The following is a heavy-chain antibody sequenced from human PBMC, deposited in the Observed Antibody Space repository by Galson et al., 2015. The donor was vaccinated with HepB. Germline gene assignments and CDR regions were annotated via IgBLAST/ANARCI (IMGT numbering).Heavy chain of an antibody. V-gene: IGHV1-18*04. CDR2: ISAYNGDT. D-gene: IGHD2/OR15-2a*01. CDR3: ARLSGGHLEYSFDP. CDR1: GYTFTNYG. J-gene: IGHJ5*02. Sequence: SVKVSCKASGYTFTNYGISWVRQAPGQGFEWMGWISAYNGDTHYPQKFQGRVTMTTDTSTSTAYMQLNSLRSDDTAIYYYARLSGGHLEYSFDPWGQGTLVTVSS.